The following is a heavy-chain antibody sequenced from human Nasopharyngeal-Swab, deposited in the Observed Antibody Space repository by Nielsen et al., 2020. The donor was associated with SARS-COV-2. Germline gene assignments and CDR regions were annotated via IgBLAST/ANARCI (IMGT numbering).Heavy chain of an antibody. Sequence: WIRQPSGKGLEWIGEINHSGSTNYNPSLKSRVTISVDTSKNQFSLKLSSVTVADTAVYYCARGRIGGVIGNWFDPWGQGTLVTVSS. CDR2: INHSGST. V-gene: IGHV4-34*01. J-gene: IGHJ5*02. CDR3: ARGRIGGVIGNWFDP. D-gene: IGHD3-16*02.